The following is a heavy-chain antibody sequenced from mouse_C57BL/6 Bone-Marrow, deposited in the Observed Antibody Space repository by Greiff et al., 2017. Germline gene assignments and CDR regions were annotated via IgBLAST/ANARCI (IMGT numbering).Heavy chain of an antibody. V-gene: IGHV1-72*01. CDR2: IDPNSGGT. Sequence: QQSCKASGYTFTSYWMHWVKQRPGRGLEWIGRIDPNSGGTKYNEKFKSKATLTVDKPSSTAYMQLSSLTSEDSAVYYCARDYGIRYWYFDVWGTGTTVTVSS. CDR3: ARDYGIRYWYFDV. J-gene: IGHJ1*03. D-gene: IGHD1-1*01. CDR1: GYTFTSYW.